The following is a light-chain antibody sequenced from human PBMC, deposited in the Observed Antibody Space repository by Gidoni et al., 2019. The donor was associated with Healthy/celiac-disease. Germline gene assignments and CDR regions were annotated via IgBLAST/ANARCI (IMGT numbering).Light chain of an antibody. CDR1: QSVSSSY. Sequence: ATLSCRASQSVSSSYLAWYQQKPGQAPRLLIYGASSRATGIPDRFSGSGSGTDFTLTISRLEPEDFAVYYCQQYGSSPYTFGQGTKLEIK. CDR2: GAS. J-gene: IGKJ2*01. CDR3: QQYGSSPYT. V-gene: IGKV3-20*01.